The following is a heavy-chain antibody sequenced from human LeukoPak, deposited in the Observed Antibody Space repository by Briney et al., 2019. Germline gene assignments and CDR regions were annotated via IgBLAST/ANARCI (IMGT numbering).Heavy chain of an antibody. CDR3: ARSLYSSGWYGTFNWFDP. CDR2: IYYSGST. J-gene: IGHJ5*02. CDR1: GGSISSYY. D-gene: IGHD6-19*01. V-gene: IGHV4-59*01. Sequence: SETLSLTCTVSGGSISSYYWSWIRQPPGKGLEWIGYIYYSGSTNYNLSLKSRVTISVDTSKNQFSLKLSSVTAADTAVYYCARSLYSSGWYGTFNWFDPWGQGTLVTVSS.